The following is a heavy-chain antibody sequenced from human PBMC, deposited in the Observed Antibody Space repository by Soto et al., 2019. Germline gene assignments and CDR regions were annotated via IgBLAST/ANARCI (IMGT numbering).Heavy chain of an antibody. CDR2: VYPTGTT. Sequence: ASETLSLTCTVSGGSIRSHYWSWIRQPPGKSLEFLGYVYPTGTTNYSPSLKDRVNMLVDTSNNQFSLRLRSVTAADTAIYYCARGMLEWFSSSQNWFDPWGQGTLVTVSS. D-gene: IGHD3-3*01. J-gene: IGHJ5*02. CDR3: ARGMLEWFSSSQNWFDP. CDR1: GGSIRSHY. V-gene: IGHV4-59*11.